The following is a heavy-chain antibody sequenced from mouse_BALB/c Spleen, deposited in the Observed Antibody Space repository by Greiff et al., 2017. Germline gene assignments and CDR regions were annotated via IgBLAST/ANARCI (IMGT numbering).Heavy chain of an antibody. CDR3: ARSRGYEGFDY. CDR1: GYSFTSYW. CDR2: IHPSDSEP. Sequence: QVQLQQPGAELVRPGASVKLSCKASGYSFTSYWMTWVKQRPGQGLEWIGMIHPSDSEPRLNQKFKDKATLTVDKSSSTAYMQLSSPTSEDSAVYYCARSRGYEGFDYWGQGTTLTVSS. J-gene: IGHJ2*01. D-gene: IGHD2-2*01. V-gene: IGHV1-61*01.